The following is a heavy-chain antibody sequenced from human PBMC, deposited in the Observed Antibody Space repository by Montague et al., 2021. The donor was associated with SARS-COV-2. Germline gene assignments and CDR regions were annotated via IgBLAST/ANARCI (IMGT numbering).Heavy chain of an antibody. Sequence: SLRLSCAASGSSFSNYDMNWVRQAPGKGLEWLSYITSDGTMYYADSVKGRFTVSRDNAKNSLYLQMNSLRPEDAAIYYCAREADISGWYVAWGYWGQGTLVTVSS. J-gene: IGHJ4*02. CDR3: AREADISGWYVAWGY. CDR1: GSSFSNYD. CDR2: ITSDGTM. V-gene: IGHV3-48*03. D-gene: IGHD6-19*01.